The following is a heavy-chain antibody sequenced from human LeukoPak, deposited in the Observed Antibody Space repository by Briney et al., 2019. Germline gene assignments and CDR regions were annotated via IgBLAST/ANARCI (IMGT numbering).Heavy chain of an antibody. CDR1: GFTFHEYA. D-gene: IGHD3-10*01. V-gene: IGHV3-9*01. CDR3: AKGGGLGSYYFGYFDH. CDR2: FSWNSGVT. Sequence: GRSLRLSCAGSGFTFHEYAMYWVGQAPGKGLEGASGFSWNSGVTAYVDSVKGRFTISRDSAKNSLYLQMNSLRAEDTALYYCAKGGGLGSYYFGYFDHWGQGTLVTVSS. J-gene: IGHJ4*02.